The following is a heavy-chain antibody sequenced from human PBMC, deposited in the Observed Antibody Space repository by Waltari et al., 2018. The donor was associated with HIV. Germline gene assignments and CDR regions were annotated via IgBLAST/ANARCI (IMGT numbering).Heavy chain of an antibody. V-gene: IGHV4-61*02. Sequence: QVQLQESGPGLVKTSQTLSLTCTVSGGPINSGSYYWNWIRQPAGKGLEWIGRLYTSGSTNYNPSLKSRVTMTADTSKNQFSLRLTSVTASDTAIYYCSRTSTGSDYYYQVDVWGQGTTVTVS. J-gene: IGHJ6*02. CDR2: LYTSGST. CDR3: SRTSTGSDYYYQVDV. CDR1: GGPINSGSYY. D-gene: IGHD2-21*02.